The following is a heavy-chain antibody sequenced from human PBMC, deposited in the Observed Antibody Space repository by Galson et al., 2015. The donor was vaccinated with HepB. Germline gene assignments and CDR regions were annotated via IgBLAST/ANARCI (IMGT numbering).Heavy chain of an antibody. CDR3: AQIPNFFYGMDV. CDR2: IDWDDDK. Sequence: PALVKPTQPLTLTCTFSGFSLSTSGMCVSWIRQPPGKALEWLALIDWDDDKYYSTSLKTRLTISKDTSKNQVVLTMTNMDPVDTATYYCAQIPNFFYGMDVWGQGTTVTVSS. J-gene: IGHJ6*02. V-gene: IGHV2-70*01. D-gene: IGHD1-1*01. CDR1: GFSLSTSGMC.